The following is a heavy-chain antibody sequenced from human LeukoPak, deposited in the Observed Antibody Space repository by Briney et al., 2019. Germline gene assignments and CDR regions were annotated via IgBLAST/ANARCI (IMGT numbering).Heavy chain of an antibody. CDR2: ISYDGSNK. Sequence: GGSLRLSCAASGFTFSSYGMHWVRQAPGKGLEWVAVISYDGSNKYYADSVKGRFTISKDNSKNTLYLQMNSLRAEDTAVYYCAKGGGTGYPFDYWGQETLVTVSS. V-gene: IGHV3-30*18. CDR3: AKGGGTGYPFDY. CDR1: GFTFSSYG. D-gene: IGHD3/OR15-3a*01. J-gene: IGHJ4*02.